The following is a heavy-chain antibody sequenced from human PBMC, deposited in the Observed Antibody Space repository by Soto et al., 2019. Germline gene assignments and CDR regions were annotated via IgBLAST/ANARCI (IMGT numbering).Heavy chain of an antibody. D-gene: IGHD5-18*01. CDR3: ARVDTAMVDFDY. V-gene: IGHV1-46*01. J-gene: IGHJ4*02. CDR1: GYTFTNYY. Sequence: GASVKVSCKASGYTFTNYYIHWVRQAPGQGLEWMGIINPSGGSTSYAQKFKGRVIMTRDMSTSKVYMKLSSTKSDDTAVYYCARVDTAMVDFDYWGQGTRVTVSS. CDR2: INPSGGST.